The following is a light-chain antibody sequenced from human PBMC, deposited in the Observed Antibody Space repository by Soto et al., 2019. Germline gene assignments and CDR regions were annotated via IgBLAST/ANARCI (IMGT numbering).Light chain of an antibody. V-gene: IGKV1-39*01. CDR1: QSISIY. J-gene: IGKJ1*01. Sequence: VQMTQSPSSLSASVGDIVTIACVASQSISIYLNWYQQKPGKAPKLLIYAASSLQSGVPSRFSGSGSGTDFTLTISRLEPEDFAVYYCQHHGGSPWTFGQGTMVDIK. CDR3: QHHGGSPWT. CDR2: AAS.